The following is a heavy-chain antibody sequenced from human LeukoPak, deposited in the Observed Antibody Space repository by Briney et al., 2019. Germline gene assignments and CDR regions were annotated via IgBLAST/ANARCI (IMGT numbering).Heavy chain of an antibody. CDR3: ARRSGYYDFWSGYPYDAFDI. V-gene: IGHV4-4*09. D-gene: IGHD3-3*01. Sequence: SETLSLTCTVSGGSISSYYWSWIRQPPGKGLEWIGYIYTSGSTNYNPSLKSRVTISVDTSKNQFSLKLSSVTAADTAVYYCARRSGYYDFWSGYPYDAFDIWGQGTMVTASS. J-gene: IGHJ3*02. CDR1: GGSISSYY. CDR2: IYTSGST.